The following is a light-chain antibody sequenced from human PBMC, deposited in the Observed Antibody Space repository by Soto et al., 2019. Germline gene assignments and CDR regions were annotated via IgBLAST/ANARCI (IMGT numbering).Light chain of an antibody. CDR3: GSYSSTTTREV. CDR1: RRDVGGYDF. V-gene: IGLV2-14*01. Sequence: QSALAQPASVSGSPGQSINIPCTRARRDVGGYDFVSWYQHHPGPSPNLIIYVVTYRHSWVSCRFPASQSVVPASLTISGLQVEDEADYFCGSYSSTTTREVFGTGTKFTVL. CDR2: VVT. J-gene: IGLJ1*01.